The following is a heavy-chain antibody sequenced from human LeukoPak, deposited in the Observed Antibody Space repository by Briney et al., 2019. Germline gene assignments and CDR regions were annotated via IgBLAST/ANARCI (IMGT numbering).Heavy chain of an antibody. D-gene: IGHD5-18*01. J-gene: IGHJ4*02. Sequence: GESLKISCKGSGYNFTPYWIVWVRQMPGKGLEWMGMTFPGDSYSIYSPSFQGQVTISADKSISTAYLQWSSLKASDTAMYYCARSWAMAQNLDSWGQGTLVTVSS. CDR1: GYNFTPYW. CDR2: TFPGDSYS. V-gene: IGHV5-51*01. CDR3: ARSWAMAQNLDS.